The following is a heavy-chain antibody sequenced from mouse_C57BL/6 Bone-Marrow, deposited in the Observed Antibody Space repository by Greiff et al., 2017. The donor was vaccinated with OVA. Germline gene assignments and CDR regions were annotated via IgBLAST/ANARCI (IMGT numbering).Heavy chain of an antibody. CDR1: GFTFSSYG. Sequence: EVNVVESGGDLVKPGGSLKLSCAASGFTFSSYGMSWVRQTPDKRLEWVATISSGGSYTYYPDSVKGRFTISRDNAKNTLYLQMSSLKSEDTAMYYCARREPRAYWGQGTLVTVSA. CDR3: ARREPRAY. V-gene: IGHV5-6*02. CDR2: ISSGGSYT. J-gene: IGHJ3*01.